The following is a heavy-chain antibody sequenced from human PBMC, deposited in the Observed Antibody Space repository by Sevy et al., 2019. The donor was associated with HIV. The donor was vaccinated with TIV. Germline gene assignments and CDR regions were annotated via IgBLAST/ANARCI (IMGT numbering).Heavy chain of an antibody. Sequence: SETLSLTCAVYGGSFSGYYWSWIRQPPGKGLEWIGEIIHSGSTNYNPSLKSRVTISVDTSKNQFSLKLSSVTAADTAVYYCASLMYYYDSSGYYGMDVWSQGTTVTVSS. CDR2: IIHSGST. CDR1: GGSFSGYY. J-gene: IGHJ6*02. V-gene: IGHV4-34*12. CDR3: ASLMYYYDSSGYYGMDV. D-gene: IGHD3-22*01.